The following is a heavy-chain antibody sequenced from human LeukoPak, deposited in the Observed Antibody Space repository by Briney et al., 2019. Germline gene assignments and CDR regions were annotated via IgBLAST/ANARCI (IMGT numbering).Heavy chain of an antibody. CDR1: GFSFSSYA. V-gene: IGHV3-23*01. CDR3: AKAPVTSCRGAFCYPFDY. J-gene: IGHJ4*02. CDR2: MSSSDDGR. D-gene: IGHD2-15*01. Sequence: GGSLRLSCATSGFSFSSYAMSWVRQAPGKGPEWVSAMSSSDDGRYYAASVRGRFTISRDTSRSTLYLQMNSLRAEDAAVYYCAKAPVTSCRGAFCYPFDYWGQGTLVTVSP.